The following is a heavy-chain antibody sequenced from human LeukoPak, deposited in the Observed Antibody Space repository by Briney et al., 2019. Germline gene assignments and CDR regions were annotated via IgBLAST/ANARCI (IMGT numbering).Heavy chain of an antibody. CDR1: GVSISSYY. D-gene: IGHD3-22*01. J-gene: IGHJ4*02. CDR3: ARGSYYYYYDSSGYEGTGFDY. CDR2: IHTSGST. V-gene: IGHV4-4*07. Sequence: SETLSLTCTVSGVSISSYYWSWIRQPAGKGLEWIGRIHTSGSTNYNPSLKSRVTMSVDTSKNQFSLEVNSVTAADTAVYYCARGSYYYYYDSSGYEGTGFDYWGQGTLVTVSS.